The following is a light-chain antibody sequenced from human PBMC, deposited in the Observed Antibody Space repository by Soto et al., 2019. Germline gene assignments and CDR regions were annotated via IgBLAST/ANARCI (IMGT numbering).Light chain of an antibody. V-gene: IGKV4-1*01. Sequence: DIVMTQSPDSLAVSLGERATINCKSSQSVLYSSNNKNYLAWYQQKPGQAPRLLIYGASIRATGIPDRFSGSGSGTDFTLTITRLEPEDFAVYYCQQYGSSPRTFGQGTKVDIK. CDR2: GAS. J-gene: IGKJ1*01. CDR1: QSVLYSSNNKNY. CDR3: QQYGSSPRT.